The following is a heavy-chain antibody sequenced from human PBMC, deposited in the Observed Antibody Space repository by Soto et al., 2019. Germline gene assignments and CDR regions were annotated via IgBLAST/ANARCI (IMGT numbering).Heavy chain of an antibody. CDR2: ISGSGGST. CDR1: GFTFSSYA. J-gene: IGHJ4*02. Sequence: EVQLLESGGGLVQPGGSLRLSCAASGFTFSSYAMSWVRQAPGKGLEWVAAISGSGGSTYYADSVKGRFTIARDNSKNTLYLQMNCLRAKDTAVDDFAYSSPHVDYCGEGTLVTVSS. D-gene: IGHD6-13*01. V-gene: IGHV3-23*01. CDR3: AYSSPHVDY.